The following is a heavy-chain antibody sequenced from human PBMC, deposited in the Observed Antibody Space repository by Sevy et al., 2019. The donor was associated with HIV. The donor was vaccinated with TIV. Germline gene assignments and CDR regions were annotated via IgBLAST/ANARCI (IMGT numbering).Heavy chain of an antibody. CDR2: ISGSGGST. CDR3: ALGYYDSSGYSPYYYYYGMDV. CDR1: GFTFSSYA. J-gene: IGHJ6*02. V-gene: IGHV3-23*01. Sequence: GGSLRLSCAASGFTFSSYAMSWVRQAPGKGLEWVSAISGSGGSTYYADSVKGRFTISRDNSKNTLYLQMNSLRAEDTVVYYCALGYYDSSGYSPYYYYYGMDVWGQGTTVTVSS. D-gene: IGHD3-22*01.